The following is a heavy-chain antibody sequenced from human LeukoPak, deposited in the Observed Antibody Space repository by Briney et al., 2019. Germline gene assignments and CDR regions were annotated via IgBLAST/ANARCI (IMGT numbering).Heavy chain of an antibody. CDR1: GGSISSYY. CDR3: ARDSGYYDILTGYSPSYNLDY. J-gene: IGHJ4*02. Sequence: PSETLSLTCTVSGGSISSYYWSWIRQPPGKGLEWIGYIYYSGSTNYNPSLKSRVTISVDTSKNQFSLKLSSMTAADTAVYYCARDSGYYDILTGYSPSYNLDYWGQGTLVTVSS. D-gene: IGHD3-9*01. CDR2: IYYSGST. V-gene: IGHV4-59*01.